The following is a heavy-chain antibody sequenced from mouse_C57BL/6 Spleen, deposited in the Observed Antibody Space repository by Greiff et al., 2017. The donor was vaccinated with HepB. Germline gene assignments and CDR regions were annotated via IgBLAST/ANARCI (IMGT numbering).Heavy chain of an antibody. Sequence: VQLQQSGPELVKPGASVKIPCKASGYTFTDYNMDWVKQSHGKSLEWIGDINPNNGGTIYNQKFKGKATLTVDKSSRTAAMALRSLTSEDTAVYYLATESDWYFDVWGPGTTVTVSS. J-gene: IGHJ1*01. V-gene: IGHV1-18*01. CDR1: GYTFTDYN. CDR3: ATESDWYFDV. CDR2: INPNNGGT.